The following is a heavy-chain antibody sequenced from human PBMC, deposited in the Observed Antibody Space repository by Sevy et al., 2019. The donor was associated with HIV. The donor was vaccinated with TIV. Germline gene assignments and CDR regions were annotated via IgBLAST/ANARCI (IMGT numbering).Heavy chain of an antibody. Sequence: GGSPRLSCTASGFTVNDAWMNWVRQAPGKGLEWVGLIKSRGDGGAIDNPAPVKGRFTISRDDSKNTLYLQMNSLIIEDTAVYYCTKDWGGSHSNWGRGTLVTVSS. V-gene: IGHV3-15*05. CDR2: IKSRGDGGAI. D-gene: IGHD1-26*01. J-gene: IGHJ4*02. CDR3: TKDWGGSHSN. CDR1: GFTVNDAW.